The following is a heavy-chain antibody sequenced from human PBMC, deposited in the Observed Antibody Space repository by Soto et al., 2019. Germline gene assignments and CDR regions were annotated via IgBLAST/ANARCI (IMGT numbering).Heavy chain of an antibody. Sequence: QVQLVQSGAEVKKPGSSVKVSCKASGGTFSSYAISWVRQAPGQGLEWMGGIIPIFGTANYAQKFQGRVTITADESTSTAYMELSSLRSEDTAVYYCARDHNDWEYWNDVDYYGMDVWGQGTTVTVSS. CDR1: GGTFSSYA. D-gene: IGHD1-1*01. CDR3: ARDHNDWEYWNDVDYYGMDV. J-gene: IGHJ6*02. CDR2: IIPIFGTA. V-gene: IGHV1-69*01.